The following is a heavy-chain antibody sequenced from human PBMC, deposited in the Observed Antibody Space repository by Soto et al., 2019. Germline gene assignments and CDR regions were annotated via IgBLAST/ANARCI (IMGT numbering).Heavy chain of an antibody. J-gene: IGHJ4*02. V-gene: IGHV3-23*01. D-gene: IGHD6-13*01. CDR1: GFTFSSYA. CDR3: ATRPLRIAAAGPTSD. CDR2: ISGSGGST. Sequence: GGSLRLSCAASGFTFSSYAMSWVRQAPGKGLEWVSAISGSGGSTYYADSVKGRFTISRDNSKNTLYLQMNSLRAEDTAVYYCATRPLRIAAAGPTSDWGQGTLVTVSS.